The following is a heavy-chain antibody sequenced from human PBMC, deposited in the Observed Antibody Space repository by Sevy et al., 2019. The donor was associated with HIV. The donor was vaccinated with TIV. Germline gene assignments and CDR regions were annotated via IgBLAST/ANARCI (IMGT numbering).Heavy chain of an antibody. J-gene: IGHJ3*02. CDR3: ARGTHDYGDYDRDAFDI. CDR2: ISGGGTYI. CDR1: EFTFSSYS. Sequence: GGSLRLSCATSEFTFSSYSMNWVRQAPGNGLEWVSSISGGGTYIYYADSVKGRFTISRDNAKNSLSLQMNSLRAEDTAVYYCARGTHDYGDYDRDAFDIWGRGTMVTVSS. D-gene: IGHD4-17*01. V-gene: IGHV3-21*01.